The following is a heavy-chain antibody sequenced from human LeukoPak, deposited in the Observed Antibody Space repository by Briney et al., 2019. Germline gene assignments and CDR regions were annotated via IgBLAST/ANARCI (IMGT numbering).Heavy chain of an antibody. CDR1: GGTFSSYA. V-gene: IGHV1-69*01. CDR3: ARCPIVVVPAAIGGGFQDWFDP. D-gene: IGHD2-2*01. Sequence: SVKVSCKASGGTFSSYAISWVRQAPGQGLEWMGGIIPIFGTANYAQKFQGRATITADESTSTAYMELSSLRSEDTAVYYCARCPIVVVPAAIGGGFQDWFDPWGQGTLVTVSS. CDR2: IIPIFGTA. J-gene: IGHJ5*02.